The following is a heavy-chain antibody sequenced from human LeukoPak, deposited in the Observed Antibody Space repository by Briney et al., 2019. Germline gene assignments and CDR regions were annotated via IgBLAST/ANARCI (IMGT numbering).Heavy chain of an antibody. CDR3: AKDQHYSSSWLWWAFDI. Sequence: GGSLRLSCAASGFTFSSYGMHWVRQAPGKGLEWVAVISYDGSNKYYADSVKGRFTISRDNSKNTLYLQMNSLRAEDTAVYYCAKDQHYSSSWLWWAFDIWGQGTMVTVSS. D-gene: IGHD6-13*01. CDR2: ISYDGSNK. V-gene: IGHV3-30*18. CDR1: GFTFSSYG. J-gene: IGHJ3*02.